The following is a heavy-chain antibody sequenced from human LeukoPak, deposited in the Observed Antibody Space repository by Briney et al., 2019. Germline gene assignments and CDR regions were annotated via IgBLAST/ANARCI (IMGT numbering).Heavy chain of an antibody. V-gene: IGHV3-11*04. CDR1: GFTFSDYY. J-gene: IGHJ4*02. Sequence: GGSLRLSCTVSGFTFSDYYMSWVRQAPGKGLEWVSYISSSGSMLHYADSVEGRFTISRDNAKNSLYLQMSSLRVEDTAVYYCTRGPYSSSWYYFDYWGQGTLVTVSS. CDR3: TRGPYSSSWYYFDY. D-gene: IGHD6-13*01. CDR2: ISSSGSML.